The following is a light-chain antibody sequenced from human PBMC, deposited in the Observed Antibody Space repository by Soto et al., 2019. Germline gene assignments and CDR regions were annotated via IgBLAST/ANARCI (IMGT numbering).Light chain of an antibody. CDR3: QQYGGSPPYT. CDR2: GAS. J-gene: IGKJ2*01. V-gene: IGKV3-20*01. Sequence: EIVLTQSPGTLSLSPGERATLSCRASQSVSSGYLAWYQQKPGQAPRLLIYGASSRATGIPDRFSGSGSGTYFTLIISRLEPEDFAVYYCQQYGGSPPYTFGQGTKLEIK. CDR1: QSVSSGY.